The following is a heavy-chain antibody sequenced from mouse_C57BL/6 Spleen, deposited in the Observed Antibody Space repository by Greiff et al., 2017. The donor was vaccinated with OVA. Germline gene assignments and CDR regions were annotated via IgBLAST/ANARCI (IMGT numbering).Heavy chain of an antibody. Sequence: EVKLMESEGGLVQPGSSMKLSCTASGFTFSDYYMAWVRQVPEKGLEWVANINYDGSSTYYLDSLKSRFIISRDNAKNILYLQMSSLKSEDTATYYCARDRANWDGYAMDYWGQGTSVTVSS. CDR2: INYDGSST. CDR3: ARDRANWDGYAMDY. V-gene: IGHV5-16*01. J-gene: IGHJ4*01. CDR1: GFTFSDYY. D-gene: IGHD4-1*01.